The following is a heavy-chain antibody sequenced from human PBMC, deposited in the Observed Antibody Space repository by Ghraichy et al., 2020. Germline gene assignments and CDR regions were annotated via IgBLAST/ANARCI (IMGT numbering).Heavy chain of an antibody. CDR2: ISWNSGSI. J-gene: IGHJ4*02. CDR3: AKDKIPGGDSLYYFDY. CDR1: GFTFDDYA. V-gene: IGHV3-9*01. Sequence: GGSLRLSCAASGFTFDDYAMHWVRQAPGKGLEWVSGISWNSGSIGYADSVKGRFTISRDNAKNSLYLQMNSLRAEDTALYYCAKDKIPGGDSLYYFDYWGQGTLVTVSS. D-gene: IGHD2-21*02.